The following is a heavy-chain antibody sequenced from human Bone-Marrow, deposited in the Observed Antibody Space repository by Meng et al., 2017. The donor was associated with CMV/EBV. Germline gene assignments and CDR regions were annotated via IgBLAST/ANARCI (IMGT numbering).Heavy chain of an antibody. J-gene: IGHJ4*02. D-gene: IGHD2/OR15-2a*01. V-gene: IGHV1-2*02. Sequence: ASVKVSCKASGYTFTGYYMHWVRQAPGQGLEWMGWINPNSGGTNYAQKFQGRVTMTRDTSISTAYMELSRLRSDDTAVYYCARDQGGQVLYDYWGQGTLVTVSS. CDR2: INPNSGGT. CDR3: ARDQGGQVLYDY. CDR1: GYTFTGYY.